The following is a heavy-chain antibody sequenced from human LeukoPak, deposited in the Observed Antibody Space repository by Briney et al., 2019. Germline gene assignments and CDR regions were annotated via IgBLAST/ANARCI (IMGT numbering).Heavy chain of an antibody. CDR3: ASRIYDSSGFFDY. CDR2: INHSGSA. Sequence: SETLSLTCAVYGGSFSGYYWSWIRQPPGKGLEWIGEINHSGSANYNPSLKSRVTISVDTSKNQFSLKLSSVTAADTAVYYCASRIYDSSGFFDYWGQGTLVTVSS. J-gene: IGHJ4*02. CDR1: GGSFSGYY. V-gene: IGHV4-34*01. D-gene: IGHD3-22*01.